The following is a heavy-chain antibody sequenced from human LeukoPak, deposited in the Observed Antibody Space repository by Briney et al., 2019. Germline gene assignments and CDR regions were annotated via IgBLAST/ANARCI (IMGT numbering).Heavy chain of an antibody. CDR1: GGSINNYY. Sequence: SSETLSLTCTVFGGSINNYYWSWMRQPPGKGLEWIGYIYDSGSTNYNPSLQSRVTMSVDTSKNQFSLKLISVTAADTAVYYCARVRDGSGSYRRPIDSWGQGTLVTVSS. D-gene: IGHD3-10*01. V-gene: IGHV4-59*08. J-gene: IGHJ4*02. CDR3: ARVRDGSGSYRRPIDS. CDR2: IYDSGST.